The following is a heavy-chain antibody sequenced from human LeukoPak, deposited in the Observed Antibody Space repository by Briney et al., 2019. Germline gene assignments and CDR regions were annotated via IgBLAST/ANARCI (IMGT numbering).Heavy chain of an antibody. CDR2: ISAYNGNT. V-gene: IGHV1-18*01. D-gene: IGHD3-3*01. CDR3: ARARHTGYDFWSTYYFPFDY. CDR1: GYTFTSYG. Sequence: ASVKVSCKASGYTFTSYGISWVRQAPGQGLEWMGWISAYNGNTNYAQKLQGRVTMTTDTSTSTAYMELSGLASDDTAVYYCARARHTGYDFWSTYYFPFDYWGQGTLVPVSS. J-gene: IGHJ4*02.